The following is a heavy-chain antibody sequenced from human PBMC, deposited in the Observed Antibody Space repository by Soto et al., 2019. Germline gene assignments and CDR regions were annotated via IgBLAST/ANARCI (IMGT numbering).Heavy chain of an antibody. CDR3: ASPGRATYSSRWYYFDY. Sequence: QVQLVQSGAEVKKPGSSVKVSCKASGGTFSSYAISWVRQAPGQGLEWMGGIIPIFGTANYAQKFQGRVTITADESTSTAYMELSSLRSEYTAVYYCASPGRATYSSRWYYFDYWGQGTLVTVSS. CDR2: IIPIFGTA. D-gene: IGHD6-19*01. V-gene: IGHV1-69*01. J-gene: IGHJ4*02. CDR1: GGTFSSYA.